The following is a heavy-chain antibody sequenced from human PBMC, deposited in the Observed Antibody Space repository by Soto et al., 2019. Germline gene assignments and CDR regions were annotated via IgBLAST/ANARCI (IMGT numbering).Heavy chain of an antibody. CDR2: ISWNSGRV. Sequence: EVQLVESGGGVVQPGWSLRLSCAASGCTLDDYALHWVRQAPGKCLEWVSSISWNSGRVAYADSVKGRFTISRDSAKNSLYLQMNSLRAEDTALYYCAKGVLYYDILTGAFECWGHGTLVTVSS. CDR1: GCTLDDYA. V-gene: IGHV3-9*01. CDR3: AKGVLYYDILTGAFEC. D-gene: IGHD3-9*01. J-gene: IGHJ4*01.